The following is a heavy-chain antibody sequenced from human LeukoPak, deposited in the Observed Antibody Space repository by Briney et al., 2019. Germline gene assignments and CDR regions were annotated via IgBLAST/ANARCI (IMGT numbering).Heavy chain of an antibody. Sequence: PGGSLRLSCAASGFTFSSYSMNWVRQAPGKGLEWVSSISSSSSYIYYADSVKGRFTISRDNSKNTLYLQMNSLRAEDTAVYYCAKGGPLSSSYNWFDPWGQGTLVTVSS. D-gene: IGHD6-6*01. CDR2: ISSSSSYI. CDR3: AKGGPLSSSYNWFDP. J-gene: IGHJ5*02. CDR1: GFTFSSYS. V-gene: IGHV3-21*04.